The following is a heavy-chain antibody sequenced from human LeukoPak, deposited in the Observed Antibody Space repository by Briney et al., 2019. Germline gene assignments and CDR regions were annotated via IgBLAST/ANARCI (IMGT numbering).Heavy chain of an antibody. CDR1: GYTFSSYG. CDR3: ARAYLEMATNYYMDV. Sequence: SVKVSCKASGYTFSSYGVTWVRQAPGQGLEWMGGIIPIFGTANYAQKFQGRVTITADKSTSTAYMELSSLRSEDTAVYYCARAYLEMATNYYMDVWGKGTTVTISS. V-gene: IGHV1-69*06. D-gene: IGHD5-24*01. J-gene: IGHJ6*03. CDR2: IIPIFGTA.